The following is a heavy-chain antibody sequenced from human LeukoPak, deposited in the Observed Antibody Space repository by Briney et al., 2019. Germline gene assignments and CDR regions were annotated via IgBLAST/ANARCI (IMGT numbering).Heavy chain of an antibody. CDR2: ISYDGSNK. CDR3: ARGNYGMDV. Sequence: GGSLRLSCAASGFTFSSYGMHWVRQAPGKGLEWVAVISYDGSNKYYADSVKGRFTISRDNAKNSLYLQMNSLRADDTALYHCARGNYGMDVWGQGTTVTVSS. CDR1: GFTFSSYG. J-gene: IGHJ6*02. D-gene: IGHD3-10*01. V-gene: IGHV3-30*03.